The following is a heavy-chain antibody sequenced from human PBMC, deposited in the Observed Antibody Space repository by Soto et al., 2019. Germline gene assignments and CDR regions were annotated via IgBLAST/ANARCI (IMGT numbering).Heavy chain of an antibody. J-gene: IGHJ6*02. D-gene: IGHD2-8*01. Sequence: VGGVKVSCKASGYSFTDYHIHGVRQAPGQGLEWLGRINPKRGGTSTAQKFQGWGTMTTDTSISTASMELTRLTTDDTAIYYCARGDSTDCSNGVCSFFYNHDLDVWGQGTTVTVSS. CDR1: GYSFTDYH. V-gene: IGHV1-2*04. CDR2: INPKRGGT. CDR3: ARGDSTDCSNGVCSFFYNHDLDV.